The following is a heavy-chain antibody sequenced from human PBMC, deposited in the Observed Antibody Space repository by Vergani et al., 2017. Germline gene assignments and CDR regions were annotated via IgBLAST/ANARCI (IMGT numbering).Heavy chain of an antibody. CDR2: ISGSGGST. J-gene: IGHJ5*02. Sequence: EVQLLESGGGLVQPGGSLRLSCAASGFTFSSYAMSWVRQAPGKGLEWVSAISGSGGSTYYADSVKGRFTISRDNSKNTLYLQMNRLRAEDTAVYYCANAGKAYVSSTSCYAGEDWFDPWGQRSLVTVSS. D-gene: IGHD2-2*01. V-gene: IGHV3-23*01. CDR1: GFTFSSYA. CDR3: ANAGKAYVSSTSCYAGEDWFDP.